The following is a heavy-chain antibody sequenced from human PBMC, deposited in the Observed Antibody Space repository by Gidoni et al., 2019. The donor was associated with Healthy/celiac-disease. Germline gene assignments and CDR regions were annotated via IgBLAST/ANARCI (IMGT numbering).Heavy chain of an antibody. CDR1: GGTFSSYA. J-gene: IGHJ6*02. Sequence: QVQLVQSGAEVKKPGSSVKVSCKASGGTFSSYAISWVRQAPGQGLEWMGGIIPIFGTANYAQKFQGRVTITADESTSTAYMELSSLRSEDTAVYYCARKRRDRFGELLSTLDYYYGMDVWGQGTTVTVSS. CDR2: IIPIFGTA. CDR3: ARKRRDRFGELLSTLDYYYGMDV. V-gene: IGHV1-69*01. D-gene: IGHD3-10*01.